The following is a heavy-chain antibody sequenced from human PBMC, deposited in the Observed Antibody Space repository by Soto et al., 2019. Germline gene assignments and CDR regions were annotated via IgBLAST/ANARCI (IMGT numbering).Heavy chain of an antibody. CDR3: ARGIVGATTHAFDI. Sequence: GASVKVSCKASGYTFTGYYMHWVRQAPGQGLEWMGWINPNSGGTNYAQKFQGWVTMTRDTSISTAYMELSRLRSDDTAVYYCARGIVGATTHAFDIWGQGTMVTVSS. CDR1: GYTFTGYY. V-gene: IGHV1-2*04. J-gene: IGHJ3*02. CDR2: INPNSGGT. D-gene: IGHD1-26*01.